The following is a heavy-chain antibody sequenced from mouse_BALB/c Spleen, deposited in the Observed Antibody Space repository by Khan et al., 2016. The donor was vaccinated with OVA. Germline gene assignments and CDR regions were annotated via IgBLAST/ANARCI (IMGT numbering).Heavy chain of an antibody. CDR2: ILSGGST. V-gene: IGHV2-2*01. CDR3: ARNSYMFDFTY. D-gene: IGHD2-14*01. J-gene: IGHJ3*01. Sequence: QVQLKESGPGLVQPSQSLSITCTVSGFSSNTYGIHWIRQSQGKGLEWLGVILSGGSTDYNGAFISRLNITKDTSKSQGFFKMNSLQAVDTAKYYCARNSYMFDFTYWGQGTLVTVSA. CDR1: GFSSNTYG.